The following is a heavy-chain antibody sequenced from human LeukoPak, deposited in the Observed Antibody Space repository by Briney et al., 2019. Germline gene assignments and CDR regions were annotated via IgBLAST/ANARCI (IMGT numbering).Heavy chain of an antibody. Sequence: ASVKVSCKASGGTFSSYAISWVRQAPGQGPEWMGRIIPILGTANYAQKFQGRVTITTDESTSTAYMELSSLRSEDTAVYYCAGTYYYDSSGYYYAYHFDYWGQGTLVTVSS. D-gene: IGHD3-22*01. V-gene: IGHV1-69*11. CDR1: GGTFSSYA. CDR3: AGTYYYDSSGYYYAYHFDY. J-gene: IGHJ4*02. CDR2: IIPILGTA.